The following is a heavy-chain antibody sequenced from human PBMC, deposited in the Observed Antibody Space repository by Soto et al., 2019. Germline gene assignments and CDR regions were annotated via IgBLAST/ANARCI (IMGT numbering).Heavy chain of an antibody. CDR2: ISGSGGST. Sequence: GGSLRLSCAASGFTFSSYAMSWVRQAPGKGLEWVSAISGSGGSTYYADSVKGRFTISRDNSKNTLYLQMNSLRAEDTAVYYCATLPTTYGDYWRYYFDYWGQGTLVTVSS. J-gene: IGHJ4*02. V-gene: IGHV3-23*01. D-gene: IGHD4-17*01. CDR1: GFTFSSYA. CDR3: ATLPTTYGDYWRYYFDY.